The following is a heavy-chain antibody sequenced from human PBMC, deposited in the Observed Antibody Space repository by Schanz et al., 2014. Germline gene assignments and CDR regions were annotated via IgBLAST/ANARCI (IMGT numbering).Heavy chain of an antibody. D-gene: IGHD6-13*01. CDR2: ISSSSSTI. Sequence: EVQLVESGGGLVQPGGSLRLSCAASGFTFSGYSMNWVRQAPGKGLEWVAYISSSSSTIHYADSVKGRFTMSRDNSKNTLYLQMNSLRAGDAAVYYCARGLIAAAGGAFDYWGQGTLVAVSA. CDR1: GFTFSGYS. CDR3: ARGLIAAAGGAFDY. V-gene: IGHV3-48*01. J-gene: IGHJ4*02.